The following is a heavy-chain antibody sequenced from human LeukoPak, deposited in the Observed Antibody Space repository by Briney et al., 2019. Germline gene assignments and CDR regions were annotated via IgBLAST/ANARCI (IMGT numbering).Heavy chain of an antibody. V-gene: IGHV4-59*01. CDR2: IYYSGST. D-gene: IGHD3-10*01. CDR1: GGSITSYY. CDR3: ARDRGRATWFDP. Sequence: SETLPLTCTVSGGSITSYYWHWLRQPPGKGLGWIGYIYYSGSTNYNPSLKSRVTISVDTSRNQFSLKLHSETAADTAVYYCARDRGRATWFDPWGQGTAVTVSS. J-gene: IGHJ5*02.